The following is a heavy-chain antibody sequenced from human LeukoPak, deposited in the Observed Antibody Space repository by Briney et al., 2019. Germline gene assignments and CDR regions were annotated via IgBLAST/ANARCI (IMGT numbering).Heavy chain of an antibody. J-gene: IGHJ4*02. V-gene: IGHV3-53*01. CDR1: GFTVSSNY. Sequence: GGSLRLSCAASGFTVSSNYMKWGRQAPGKGLEWVSVIYSGDSTYYTDSVKGRFTISRDTCKNTLYLQRKSLRAEDTAVYYCARGAIIAVAGPIDYWGQGTLVTVSS. CDR2: IYSGDST. D-gene: IGHD6-19*01. CDR3: ARGAIIAVAGPIDY.